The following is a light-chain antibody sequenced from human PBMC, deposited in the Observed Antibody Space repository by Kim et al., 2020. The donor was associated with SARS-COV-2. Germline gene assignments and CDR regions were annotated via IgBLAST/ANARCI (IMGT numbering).Light chain of an antibody. Sequence: DIQMTQSPSSLSASVGDRVTITCRASQDISHYLAWFQQQPGKAPKSLIHAASVLQSGVPSKFSGSGSGTDFTLTISSLQPEDFATYYCQQYDSYPQTFGGGTKVDIK. CDR2: AAS. J-gene: IGKJ4*01. CDR3: QQYDSYPQT. CDR1: QDISHY. V-gene: IGKV1-16*02.